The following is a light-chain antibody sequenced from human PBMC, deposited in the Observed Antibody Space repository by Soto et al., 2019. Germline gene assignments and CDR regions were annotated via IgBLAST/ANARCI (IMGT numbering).Light chain of an antibody. CDR2: EVS. V-gene: IGLV2-14*01. J-gene: IGLJ1*01. Sequence: QSVLTQPASVSGSPGQSITISCTGTSSDIGTYNYVSWNQQHPGKAPKVIIYEVSNRPSGVSNRFSGSKSGNTASLTISGLQAEDEADYYCSSYTSSNTLVFXTGTKVTVL. CDR1: SSDIGTYNY. CDR3: SSYTSSNTLV.